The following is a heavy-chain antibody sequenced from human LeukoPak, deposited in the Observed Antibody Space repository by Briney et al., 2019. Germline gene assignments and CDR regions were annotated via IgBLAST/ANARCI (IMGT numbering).Heavy chain of an antibody. CDR2: ISAYSGDR. CDR3: ARDRIAAADRYGMDV. Sequence: ASVKVSCKASGYTFTNYGISWVRQAPGQGLEWMGWISAYSGDRDYGQQVQGRVTMTKDTSTSTAYMELWSLRSDDTAVYFCARDRIAAADRYGMDVWGQGTTVTVS. CDR1: GYTFTNYG. J-gene: IGHJ6*02. V-gene: IGHV1-18*01. D-gene: IGHD6-13*01.